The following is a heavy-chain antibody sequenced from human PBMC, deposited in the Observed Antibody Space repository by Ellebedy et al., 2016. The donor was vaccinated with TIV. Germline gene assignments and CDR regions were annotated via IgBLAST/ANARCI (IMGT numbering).Heavy chain of an antibody. CDR1: GDSISSSSDY. D-gene: IGHD1-14*01. CDR3: ATFNQYYTYLGV. V-gene: IGHV4-39*01. CDR2: ISNRDRT. J-gene: IGHJ6*03. Sequence: SETLSLTXTVSGDSISSSSDYWVWIRQPLGKGPEWIGTISNRDRTDYNPSLKSRVFILVDASKNQFFLKLTSVTAAGTAVYYCATFNQYYTYLGVWGKGTTVTVSS.